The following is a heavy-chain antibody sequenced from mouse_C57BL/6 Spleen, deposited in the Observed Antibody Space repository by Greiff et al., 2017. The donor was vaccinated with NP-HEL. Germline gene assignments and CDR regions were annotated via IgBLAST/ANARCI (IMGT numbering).Heavy chain of an antibody. Sequence: EVQVVESEGGLVQPGSSMKLSCTASGFTFSDYYMAWVRQVPEKGLEWVANINYDGSSTYYLDSLKSRFIISRDNAKNILYLQMSSLKSEDTATYYCARETVGYAMDYWGQGTSVTVSS. CDR1: GFTFSDYY. D-gene: IGHD1-1*01. V-gene: IGHV5-16*01. CDR2: INYDGSST. CDR3: ARETVGYAMDY. J-gene: IGHJ4*01.